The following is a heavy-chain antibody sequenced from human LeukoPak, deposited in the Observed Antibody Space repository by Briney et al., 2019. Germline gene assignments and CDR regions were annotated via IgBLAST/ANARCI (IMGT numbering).Heavy chain of an antibody. Sequence: ASVKVSCKVSGYTLTELSMHWVRQAPGKGLEWMGGFDPEDGETIYAQKFQGRVTMTEDTSTDTAYMELSSLRSEDTAVYYCATGRGSSWYGGYYFDYWAREPWSPSPQ. D-gene: IGHD6-13*01. CDR1: GYTLTELS. V-gene: IGHV1-24*01. J-gene: IGHJ4*02. CDR3: ATGRGSSWYGGYYFDY. CDR2: FDPEDGET.